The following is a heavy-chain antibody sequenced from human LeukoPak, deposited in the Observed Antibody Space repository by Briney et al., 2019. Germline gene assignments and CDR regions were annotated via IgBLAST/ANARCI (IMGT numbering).Heavy chain of an antibody. D-gene: IGHD2-2*02. V-gene: IGHV1-24*01. CDR1: GYTLTELS. J-gene: IGHJ3*02. CDR3: ATDSARSRVPAAIDAFDI. CDR2: FDPEDGET. Sequence: ASVKVSCKVSGYTLTELSMHWVRQAPGKGLEWMGGFDPEDGETIYAQKFQGRVTMTEDTSTDTAYMELSSLRSEDTAVYYCATDSARSRVPAAIDAFDIWGQGTMVTVSS.